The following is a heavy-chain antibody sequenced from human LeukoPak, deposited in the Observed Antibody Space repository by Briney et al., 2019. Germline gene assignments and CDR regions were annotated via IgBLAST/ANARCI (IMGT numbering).Heavy chain of an antibody. CDR1: GFTFSSYG. V-gene: IGHV3-33*06. CDR3: AKDFSYHDSSGSGPDY. CDR2: IWYDGSNK. J-gene: IGHJ4*02. Sequence: QPGRSLRLSCAASGFTFSSYGMHWVRQAPGKGLEWVAVIWYDGSNKYYADSVKGRFTISRDNSKNTLYLQMNSLRAEDTAVYYCAKDFSYHDSSGSGPDYWGQGTLVTVSS. D-gene: IGHD3-22*01.